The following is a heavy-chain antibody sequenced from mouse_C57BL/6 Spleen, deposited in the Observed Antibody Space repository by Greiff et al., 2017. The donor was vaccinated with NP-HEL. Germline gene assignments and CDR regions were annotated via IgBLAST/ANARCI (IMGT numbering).Heavy chain of an antibody. V-gene: IGHV5-16*01. CDR1: GFTFSDYY. J-gene: IGHJ1*03. D-gene: IGHD2-4*01. CDR2: INYDGSST. Sequence: EVKLVESEGGLVQPGSSMKLSCTASGFTFSDYYMAWVRQVPEKGLEWVANINYDGSSTYYLDSLKSRFILSRDNAKNILYLQMSSLKSEDTATYYCAREEGLRDNLWYFEVWGTGTTVTVSS. CDR3: AREEGLRDNLWYFEV.